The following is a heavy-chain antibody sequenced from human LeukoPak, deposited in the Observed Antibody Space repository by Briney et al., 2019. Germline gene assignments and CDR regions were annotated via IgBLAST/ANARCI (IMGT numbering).Heavy chain of an antibody. V-gene: IGHV4-31*03. J-gene: IGHJ4*02. CDR2: IHYSGST. CDR3: ARVIGYDQLDY. CDR1: GGSISSGDYY. Sequence: NPSETLSLTCTVSGGSISSGDYYWSWIRQHPGKGLEWIGYIHYSGSTYYHPSLKSRVSISVSTSKNRFSLQLSSVTAADTAVYYCARVIGYDQLDYWGQGTLVTVSS. D-gene: IGHD5-12*01.